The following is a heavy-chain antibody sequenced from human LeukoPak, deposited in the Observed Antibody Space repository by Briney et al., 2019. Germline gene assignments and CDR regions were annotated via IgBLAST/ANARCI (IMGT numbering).Heavy chain of an antibody. J-gene: IGHJ4*02. CDR1: GFTSSSYA. Sequence: GGSLRLSCAASGFTSSSYAMSWVRQAPGKGLEWVSAISGSGGSTYYADSVKGRFTISRDNSKNTLYLQMNSLRAEDTAVYYYAKDGLVPATGIDYWGQGTLVTVSS. CDR3: AKDGLVPATGIDY. V-gene: IGHV3-23*01. CDR2: ISGSGGST. D-gene: IGHD5-12*01.